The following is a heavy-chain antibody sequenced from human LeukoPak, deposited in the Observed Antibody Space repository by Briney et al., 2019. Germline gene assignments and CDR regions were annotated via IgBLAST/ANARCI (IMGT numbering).Heavy chain of an antibody. D-gene: IGHD5/OR15-5a*01. Sequence: PGGSLRLSCAASGFTFSSYAMHWVRQAPGKGLEYVSAISSNGGSTYYANSVKGRFTISRDNSKNTLYLQMGSLRAEDMAVYYCAKDTVKVSTISRVPHYTDVWGKGTTVTISS. J-gene: IGHJ6*03. CDR1: GFTFSSYA. V-gene: IGHV3-64*01. CDR2: ISSNGGST. CDR3: AKDTVKVSTISRVPHYTDV.